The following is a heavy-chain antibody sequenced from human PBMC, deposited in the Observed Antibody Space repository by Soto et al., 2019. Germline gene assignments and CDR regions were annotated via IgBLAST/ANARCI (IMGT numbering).Heavy chain of an antibody. Sequence: PGGSLRLSCAASGFTFSNYAMSWVRQAPEKGLEYLSPISSTGGTTFYTDSVKGRFTISRDNSKNTLFLQMSSLRAEDTAVYYCSKPGYSITGFDYWGQGALVTVSS. CDR2: ISSTGGTT. CDR1: GFTFSNYA. CDR3: SKPGYSITGFDY. V-gene: IGHV3-64D*08. J-gene: IGHJ4*02. D-gene: IGHD6-13*01.